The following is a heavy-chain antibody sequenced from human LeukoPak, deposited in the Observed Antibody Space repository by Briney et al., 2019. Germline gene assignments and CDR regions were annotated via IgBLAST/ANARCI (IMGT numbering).Heavy chain of an antibody. V-gene: IGHV4-4*02. J-gene: IGHJ4*02. CDR3: ARGALLEGGGPRFGY. D-gene: IGHD3-3*01. CDR2: IYHSGST. CDR1: GFTFSSYW. Sequence: PGGSLRLSCAASGFTFSSYWMSWVRQAPGKGLEWIGEIYHSGSTNYNPSLKSRVTISVDKSKNQFSLKLSSVTAADTAVYYCARGALLEGGGPRFGYWGQGTLVTVSS.